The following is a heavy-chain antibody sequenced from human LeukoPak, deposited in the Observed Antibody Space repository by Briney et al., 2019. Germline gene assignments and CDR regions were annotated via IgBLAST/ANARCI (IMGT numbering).Heavy chain of an antibody. V-gene: IGHV3-23*01. CDR2: ISGSGGGT. D-gene: IGHD6-6*01. CDR3: AKDSGAARHFDY. CDR1: GFTFSSYS. J-gene: IGHJ4*02. Sequence: GGSLRLSCAASGFTFSSYSMNWVRQAPGKGLEWVSAISGSGGGTYYADSVKGRLTISRDNSKNTLSLQMNSLRAEDTAVYYCAKDSGAARHFDYWGQGTLVTVSS.